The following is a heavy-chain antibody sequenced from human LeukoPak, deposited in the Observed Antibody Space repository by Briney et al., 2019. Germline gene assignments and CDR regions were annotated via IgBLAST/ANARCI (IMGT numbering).Heavy chain of an antibody. J-gene: IGHJ4*02. Sequence: PGGSLRLSCAASGFTFSSYEMNWVRQAPGKGLEWVSYISSSGSTIYYADSVKGRFTISRDNAKNSLYLQMNSLRAEDTAVYYCAKLADFYASGSPGYWGQGTLVTVSS. D-gene: IGHD3-10*01. CDR1: GFTFSSYE. V-gene: IGHV3-48*03. CDR2: ISSSGSTI. CDR3: AKLADFYASGSPGY.